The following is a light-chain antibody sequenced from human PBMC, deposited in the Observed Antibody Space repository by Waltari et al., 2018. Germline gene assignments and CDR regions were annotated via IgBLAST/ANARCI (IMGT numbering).Light chain of an antibody. CDR2: DAS. CDR1: QTLTTS. J-gene: IGKJ4*01. CDR3: QQRTNWPLT. V-gene: IGKV3-11*01. Sequence: ELVLTQSPGTLSLSPGERATLSCRASQTLTTSLAWYQQRPGQAPRLLIYDASKRATGIPARFSGSGSGTDFSLTISSLEPEDFAVYYCQQRTNWPLTFGGGTKVEIK.